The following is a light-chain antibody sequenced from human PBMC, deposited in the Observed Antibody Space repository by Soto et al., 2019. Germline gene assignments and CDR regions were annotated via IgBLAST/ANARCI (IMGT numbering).Light chain of an antibody. CDR2: GAS. CDR1: QSVSSSY. Sequence: EIVLTQSPGTLSLSPGERATLSCRAGQSVSSSYLAWSQQKPGQAPSLLIYGASSRATGIPDRFSGSGSGTDFTLTISRLEPEDFAVYYCQQYWTFGQGTKVEIK. V-gene: IGKV3-20*01. CDR3: QQYWT. J-gene: IGKJ1*01.